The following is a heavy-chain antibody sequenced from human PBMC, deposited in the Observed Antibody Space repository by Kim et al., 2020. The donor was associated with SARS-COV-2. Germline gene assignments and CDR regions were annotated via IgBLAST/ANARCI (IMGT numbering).Heavy chain of an antibody. J-gene: IGHJ4*02. D-gene: IGHD6-19*01. V-gene: IGHV3-23*01. Sequence: GGSLRLSCAASGFTFSSYAMSWVRQAPGNGLEWVSAISGSGGSTYYADSVKGRFTISRDNSKNTLYLQMNSLRAEDTAVYYCDLKPVAGNLRFDYWGQGTLVTVSS. CDR1: GFTFSSYA. CDR2: ISGSGGST. CDR3: DLKPVAGNLRFDY.